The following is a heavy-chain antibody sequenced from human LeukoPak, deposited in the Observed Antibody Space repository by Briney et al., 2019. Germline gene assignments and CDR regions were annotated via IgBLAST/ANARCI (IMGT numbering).Heavy chain of an antibody. CDR2: IYYSGST. Sequence: PSETLSLTCTVSGGSISSYYWSWIRQPPGKGLEWIGYIYYSGSTNYNPSLKSRVTISVDTSKNQFSLKLSSVTAADTAVYYCARGSITIFGVVIHDAFDIWGQGTMVTVSS. J-gene: IGHJ3*02. CDR3: ARGSITIFGVVIHDAFDI. V-gene: IGHV4-59*01. D-gene: IGHD3-3*01. CDR1: GGSISSYY.